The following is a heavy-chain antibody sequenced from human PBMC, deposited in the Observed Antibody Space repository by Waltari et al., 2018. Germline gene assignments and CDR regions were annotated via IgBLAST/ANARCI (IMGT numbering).Heavy chain of an antibody. CDR1: GGSFRGSY. CDR3: ARGVSGTYYFDY. V-gene: IGHV4-34*01. CDR2: INHSGST. Sequence: QVQLQQWGAGLLKPSETLSLTCAVYGGSFRGSYWSWIRQPPGKGLEWIGEINHSGSTNYNPSLKSRVTISVDTSKNQFSLKLSSVTAADTAVYYCARGVSGTYYFDYWGQGTLVTVSS. D-gene: IGHD6-6*01. J-gene: IGHJ4*02.